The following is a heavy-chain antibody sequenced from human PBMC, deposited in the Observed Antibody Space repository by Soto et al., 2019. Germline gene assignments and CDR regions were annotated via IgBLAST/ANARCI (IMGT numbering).Heavy chain of an antibody. Sequence: SETLSLTCTVSGGSIANNNYLWGWVRQPPGKGLEWIGSAAYSGGTYKNPSLKSRVTVSVDTSKNQFSLKLTSVTAADTAVYYCAKVVVGATSHSDFDSWGQGTLVTVSS. V-gene: IGHV4-39*01. CDR1: GGSIANNNYL. J-gene: IGHJ4*02. CDR2: AAYSGGT. CDR3: AKVVVGATSHSDFDS. D-gene: IGHD2-15*01.